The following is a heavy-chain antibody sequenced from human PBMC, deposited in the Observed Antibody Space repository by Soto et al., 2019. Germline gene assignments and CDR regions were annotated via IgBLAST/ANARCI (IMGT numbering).Heavy chain of an antibody. D-gene: IGHD3-22*01. CDR3: TRGAGAPWVRFDS. CDR2: ISYSAKT. V-gene: IGHV4-38-2*01. CDR1: GYSITSGFY. Sequence: PSETLSLTCGVSGYSITSGFYCGCVRQSPGKGLEWIGSISYSAKTFYNPSLASRLSIAVDTSMSQFSLRLTSVTAADTALYYCTRGAGAPWVRFDSWGQGTLVTVSS. J-gene: IGHJ4*02.